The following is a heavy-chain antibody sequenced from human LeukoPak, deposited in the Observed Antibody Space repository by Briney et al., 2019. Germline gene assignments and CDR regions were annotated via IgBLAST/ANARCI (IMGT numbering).Heavy chain of an antibody. V-gene: IGHV4-59*12. J-gene: IGHJ4*02. CDR1: GGSISSYY. CDR2: IYYSGST. D-gene: IGHD3-16*01. CDR3: ARDTIGIGLRLGEYTDY. Sequence: PSETLSLTCTVSGGSISSYYWSWIRQPPGKGLEWIGYIYYSGSTNYNPSLKSRVTISVGTSKKQFSLKLSSVTAADTAVYYCARDTIGIGLRLGEYTDYWGQGILVTVSS.